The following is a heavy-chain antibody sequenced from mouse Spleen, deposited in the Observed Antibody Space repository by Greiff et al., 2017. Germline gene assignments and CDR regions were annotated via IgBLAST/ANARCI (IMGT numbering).Heavy chain of an antibody. J-gene: IGHJ2*01. CDR2: IRNKANNHAT. Sequence: EVQVVESGGGLVQPGGSMKLSCAASGFTFSDAWMDWVRQSPEKGLEWVAEIRNKANNHATYYSESVKGRFTISRDDSKSSVYLQMNSLRAEDTGIYYCTRVLWYRYFDYWGQGTTLTVSS. CDR3: TRVLWYRYFDY. V-gene: IGHV6-6*01. CDR1: GFTFSDAW. D-gene: IGHD2-1*01.